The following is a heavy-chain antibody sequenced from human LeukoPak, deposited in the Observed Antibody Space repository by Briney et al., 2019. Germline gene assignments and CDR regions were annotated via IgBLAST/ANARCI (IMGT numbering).Heavy chain of an antibody. D-gene: IGHD5-18*01. J-gene: IGHJ4*02. CDR2: INHSGST. CDR1: GGSFSGYY. CDR3: ARVEQLWLDY. V-gene: IGHV4-34*01. Sequence: PSETLSLTCAVYGGSFSGYYWSWIRQPPGKGLEWIGEINHSGSTNYNPSLKSRVTISVGTSKNQFSLKLSSVTAADTAVYYCARVEQLWLDYWGQGTLVTVSS.